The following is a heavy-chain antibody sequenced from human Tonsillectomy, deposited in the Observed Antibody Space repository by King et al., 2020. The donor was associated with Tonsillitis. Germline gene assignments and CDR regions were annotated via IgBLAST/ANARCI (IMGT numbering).Heavy chain of an antibody. CDR2: IIPIFGTA. D-gene: IGHD5-12*01. CDR1: GGTFSSYA. J-gene: IGHJ6*02. V-gene: IGHV1-69*01. Sequence: VQLVESGAEVKKPGSSVKVSCKASGGTFSSYAISWVRQAPGQGLEWMGGIIPIFGTANYAQKFQGRVTITADESTSTAYMELSSLRPEDTAVYYCVGYVYWPGGLASYYGMDVWGQGTTVTVSS. CDR3: VGYVYWPGGLASYYGMDV.